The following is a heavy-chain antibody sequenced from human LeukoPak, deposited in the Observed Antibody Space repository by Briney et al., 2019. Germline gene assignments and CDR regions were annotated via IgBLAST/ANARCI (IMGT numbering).Heavy chain of an antibody. Sequence: GGSLRLSCVVSGVSLSSQGMHWVRQAPGKGLEWLTFTWSDGRSEYYADSVKGRFTVSRDNSKNTVYLQINSLRVEDTAVYYCARDRGNDYFDSWGQGTLVTVSS. CDR1: GVSLSSQG. J-gene: IGHJ4*02. V-gene: IGHV3-33*01. CDR2: TWSDGRSE. CDR3: ARDRGNDYFDS.